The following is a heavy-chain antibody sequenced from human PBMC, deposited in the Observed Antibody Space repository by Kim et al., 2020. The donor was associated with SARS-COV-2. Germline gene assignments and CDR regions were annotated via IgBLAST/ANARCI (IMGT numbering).Heavy chain of an antibody. CDR3: ARHAIMGSTTWYFDL. V-gene: IGHV4-59*08. CDR2: IYKTGST. J-gene: IGHJ2*01. Sequence: SETLSLTCTVSGGSISSYFWSWIRQAPGKGLEWIAYIYKTGSTNYNPSLKSRVTISVDPSQKQFSLRLTSVTAADTAVYYCARHAIMGSTTWYFDLWGRGTLVTVSS. D-gene: IGHD2-2*01. CDR1: GGSISSYF.